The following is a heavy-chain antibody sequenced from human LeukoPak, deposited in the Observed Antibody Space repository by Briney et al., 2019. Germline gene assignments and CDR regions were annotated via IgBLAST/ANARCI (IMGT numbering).Heavy chain of an antibody. Sequence: SETLSLTCAVYGGSFSGYYWSWIRQPPGKGLELIGEINHSGRPNYNPSLKSRVTISVDTSKNQFSLKLSSVTAADTAVYYCARQNYGPAPLRYWGQGTLVTVSS. CDR3: ARQNYGPAPLRY. D-gene: IGHD3-10*01. CDR2: INHSGRP. CDR1: GGSFSGYY. V-gene: IGHV4-34*01. J-gene: IGHJ4*02.